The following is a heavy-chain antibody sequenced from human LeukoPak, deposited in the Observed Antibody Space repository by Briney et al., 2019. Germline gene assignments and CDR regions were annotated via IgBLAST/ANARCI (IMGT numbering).Heavy chain of an antibody. CDR1: GFTFSSSA. Sequence: GGSLRLSCAASGFTFSSSAMSWVRQAPGKGLEWVSTISNNGGYTYYADSVQGRFTISRDNSKSTLCLQMNSLRAEDTAVYYCAKQLGYCSNGSCYFPYWGQGTLVTVSS. J-gene: IGHJ4*02. CDR2: ISNNGGYT. CDR3: AKQLGYCSNGSCYFPY. V-gene: IGHV3-23*01. D-gene: IGHD2-15*01.